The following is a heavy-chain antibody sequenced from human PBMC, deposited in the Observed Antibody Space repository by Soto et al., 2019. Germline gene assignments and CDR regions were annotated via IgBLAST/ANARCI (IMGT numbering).Heavy chain of an antibody. CDR1: GGSISNYY. Sequence: PSETLSLTCTISGGSISNYYWTWIRQTPGKGLEWIGYVYYSGNTNYNPSLKSRVSISVDMSKNQFSLELSSVTAADTAMYYCARRGRGVISLNWFDPWGQGTLVTVS. CDR3: ARRGRGVISLNWFDP. D-gene: IGHD3-10*01. V-gene: IGHV4-59*01. CDR2: VYYSGNT. J-gene: IGHJ5*02.